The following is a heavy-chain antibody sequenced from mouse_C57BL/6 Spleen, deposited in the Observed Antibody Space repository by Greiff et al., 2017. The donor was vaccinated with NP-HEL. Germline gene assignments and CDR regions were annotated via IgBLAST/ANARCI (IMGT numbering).Heavy chain of an antibody. CDR2: ISYSGST. CDR3: ARWGTDSSGYYYAMDY. V-gene: IGHV3-8*01. CDR1: GYSITSDY. J-gene: IGHJ4*01. Sequence: EVHLVESGPGLAKPSQTLSLTCSVTGYSITSDYWNWIRKFPGNKLEYMGYISYSGSTYYNPSLKSRISITRDTSKNQYYLQLNSVTTEDTATYYCARWGTDSSGYYYAMDYWGQGTSVTVSS. D-gene: IGHD3-2*02.